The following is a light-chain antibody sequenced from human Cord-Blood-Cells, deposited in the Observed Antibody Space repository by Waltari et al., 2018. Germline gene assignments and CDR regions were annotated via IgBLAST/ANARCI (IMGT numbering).Light chain of an antibody. CDR2: DVR. V-gene: IGLV2-14*01. CDR3: SSYTSSSWV. CDR1: SSAVGGYNY. J-gene: IGLJ3*02. Sequence: QSALTQPASVSGSPGQSITISCTGTSSAVGGYNYVSWYQQHPGKAPKLMIYDVRNRPSGVSNRFSGSKSGNTASLTISGLQAEDEADYYCSSYTSSSWVFGGGTKLTVL.